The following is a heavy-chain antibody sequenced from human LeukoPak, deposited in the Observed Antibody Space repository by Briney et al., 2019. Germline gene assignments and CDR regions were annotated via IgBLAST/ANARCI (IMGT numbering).Heavy chain of an antibody. Sequence: GASVKVSCEASGYTFTSYGISWVRQAPGQGLEWMGWISAYNGNTTYAQKLQGRVTMTTDTSTSTAYMELRSLRSDDTAVYYCARYTPGYGLRDYDSSGYYLHWGQGTLVTVSS. D-gene: IGHD3-22*01. CDR1: GYTFTSYG. CDR3: ARYTPGYGLRDYDSSGYYLH. J-gene: IGHJ4*02. CDR2: ISAYNGNT. V-gene: IGHV1-18*01.